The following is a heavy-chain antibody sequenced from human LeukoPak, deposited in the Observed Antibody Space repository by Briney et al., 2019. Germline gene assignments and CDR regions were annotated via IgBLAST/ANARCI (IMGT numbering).Heavy chain of an antibody. J-gene: IGHJ4*02. CDR2: IYHSGSA. Sequence: SETLSLTSVVSGGSISSGGYSWSWIRQPPGKGPEWIGYIYHSGSAQYNPSLKSRVTISVDTSKNQFSLKLSSVTAADTAIYYCARDLFGGGTNYFDYWGQGTLVTVSS. D-gene: IGHD1-26*01. V-gene: IGHV4-30-2*01. CDR1: GGSISSGGYS. CDR3: ARDLFGGGTNYFDY.